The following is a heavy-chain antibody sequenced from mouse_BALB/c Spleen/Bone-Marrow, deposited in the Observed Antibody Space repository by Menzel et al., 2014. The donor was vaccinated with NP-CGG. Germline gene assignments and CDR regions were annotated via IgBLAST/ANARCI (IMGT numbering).Heavy chain of an antibody. J-gene: IGHJ3*01. CDR1: GFTFSDFY. Sequence: EVKLMESGGGSVQPGDSLRLSCAPSGFTFSDFYMEWVRQPPGKRLEWIATSRNRAKYYTTEYSASVKGRFIASRDTSQSVLYLQMNALSAEDTAIYYCARDVGYGNYFVYWGQGTLVTVSA. V-gene: IGHV7-1*02. CDR2: SRNRAKYYTT. D-gene: IGHD2-10*02. CDR3: ARDVGYGNYFVY.